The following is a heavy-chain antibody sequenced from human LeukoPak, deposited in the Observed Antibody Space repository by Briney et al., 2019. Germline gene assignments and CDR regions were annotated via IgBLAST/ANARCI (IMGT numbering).Heavy chain of an antibody. CDR1: GFTFSSYS. J-gene: IGHJ3*02. V-gene: IGHV3-21*01. Sequence: GGSLRLSCAASGFTFSSYSMNWVRQAPGKGLEWVSSISSSSSYIYYADSVKGRFTISRDNAKNSLYLQMKSLRAEDTAVYYCARGIAVAGTRDAFDIWGQGTMVTVSS. CDR3: ARGIAVAGTRDAFDI. D-gene: IGHD6-19*01. CDR2: ISSSSSYI.